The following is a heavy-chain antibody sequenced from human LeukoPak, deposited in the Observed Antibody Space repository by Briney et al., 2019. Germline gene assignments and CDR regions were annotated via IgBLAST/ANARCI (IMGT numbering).Heavy chain of an antibody. CDR2: ISGSGGST. J-gene: IGHJ4*02. CDR3: AKSYDFWSPLDD. Sequence: GGSLRLSCAASGFTFSSYAMSWVRQAPGKGLEWVSAISGSGGSTYYADSVKGRFAISRDNSKNTLYVQMNSLRAEDTAVYYCAKSYDFWSPLDDWGQGTLVTVSS. D-gene: IGHD3-3*01. CDR1: GFTFSSYA. V-gene: IGHV3-23*01.